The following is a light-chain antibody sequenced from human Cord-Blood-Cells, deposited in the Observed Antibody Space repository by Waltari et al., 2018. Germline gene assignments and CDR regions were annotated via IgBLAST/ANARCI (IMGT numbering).Light chain of an antibody. Sequence: QSALTQPPSASGTPGQRVTIPCSGSSSNLGSNYVYWYQQHPGTAPKLLIYRNNPRPSGVPDRFSGSKSGTSASLAISGLRSEDEADYYCAAWDDSLSGWVFGGGTKLTVL. CDR1: SSNLGSNY. V-gene: IGLV1-47*01. CDR2: RNN. J-gene: IGLJ3*02. CDR3: AAWDDSLSGWV.